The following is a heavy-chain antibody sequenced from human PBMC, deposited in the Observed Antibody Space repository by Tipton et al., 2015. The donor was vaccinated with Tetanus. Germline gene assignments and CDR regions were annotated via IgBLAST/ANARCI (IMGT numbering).Heavy chain of an antibody. CDR2: IGTSASNT. J-gene: IGHJ6*02. D-gene: IGHD2-15*01. CDR1: GFTFSNYA. Sequence: SLRLSCVASGFTFSNYAMNWVRQAPGEGLEWVSSIGTSASNTYYADSVKGRCTISRDNSKNTVVLHVTSLRGEDTAVYYCARRGCRGGTCYISPNYGMDVWGQGTTVTVSS. V-gene: IGHV3-23*01. CDR3: ARRGCRGGTCYISPNYGMDV.